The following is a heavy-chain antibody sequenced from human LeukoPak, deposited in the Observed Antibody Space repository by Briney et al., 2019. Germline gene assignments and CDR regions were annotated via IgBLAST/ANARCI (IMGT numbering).Heavy chain of an antibody. D-gene: IGHD1-1*01. CDR3: VRVTQGTIDY. V-gene: IGHV4-59*02. CDR2: IYYSGYT. CDR1: GGSVSGNY. Sequence: SETLSLTCTVSGGSVSGNYWGWIQQPPGKGLEWIGYIYYSGYTNYIPSLKSRVTMSVDTSKNQFSLKLSSVTAADTALYYCVRVTQGTIDYWGQGTLVTVSS. J-gene: IGHJ4*02.